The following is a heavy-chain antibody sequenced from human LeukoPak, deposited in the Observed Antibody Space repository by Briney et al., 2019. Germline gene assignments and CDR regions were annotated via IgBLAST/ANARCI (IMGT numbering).Heavy chain of an antibody. J-gene: IGHJ2*01. D-gene: IGHD6-13*01. CDR1: GFTFSRYA. V-gene: IGHV3-23*01. Sequence: GGSLRLSCAASGFTFSRYAMSWVRQAPGKGLEWVSTISGSAGSTYYADSVKGRFTFSRDNAKNTLYLQRNSLKAEDTDVYYCARGASSSWNPTGLDRRTNINWYLDLWGRGTLVTVSS. CDR2: ISGSAGST. CDR3: ARGASSSWNPTGLDRRTNINWYLDL.